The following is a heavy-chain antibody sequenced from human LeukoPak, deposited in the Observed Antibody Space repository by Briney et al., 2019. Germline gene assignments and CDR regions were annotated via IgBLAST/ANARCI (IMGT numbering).Heavy chain of an antibody. CDR2: VSTTWSP. Sequence: TSETLSLTCTVSGGSISSGSYFWNWIRQPAGEGLEWIGRVSTTWSPNYNPSLKSRVTLSIDTSKNQFSLELTSVTAADTAIYYCARGLRSRTRMDGLDIWGQGTLVIVSS. D-gene: IGHD2-21*01. CDR3: ARGLRSRTRMDGLDI. J-gene: IGHJ3*02. V-gene: IGHV4-61*02. CDR1: GGSISSGSYF.